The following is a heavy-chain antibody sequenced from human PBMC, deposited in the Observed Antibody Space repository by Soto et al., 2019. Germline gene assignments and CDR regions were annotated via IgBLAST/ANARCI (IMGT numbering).Heavy chain of an antibody. CDR1: GFTFSSYA. J-gene: IGHJ4*02. CDR3: ARVYSSGWSLPFDY. CDR2: ISSDGSNK. D-gene: IGHD6-19*01. V-gene: IGHV3-30-3*01. Sequence: QVQLVESGGGVVQPGRSLRLSCAASGFTFSSYAMHWVRQAPGKGLEWVAVISSDGSNKYYADSVKGRFSISRDRSKNKLYMQMNSLRADDTAVYYCARVYSSGWSLPFDYWGQGTLVTVSS.